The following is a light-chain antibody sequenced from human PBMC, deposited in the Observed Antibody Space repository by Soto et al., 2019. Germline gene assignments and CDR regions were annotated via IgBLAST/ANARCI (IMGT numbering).Light chain of an antibody. CDR1: QRISSW. V-gene: IGKV1-5*03. Sequence: DIQMTQSPSTLSASVGDRVTITCRASQRISSWLAWYQQKPGKAPKVLIYKASNLESGVPSRFSGSGSGTEFTLTISSVQPDDSAAYCCQQYNSYPYTFGQRTKLEIK. J-gene: IGKJ2*01. CDR3: QQYNSYPYT. CDR2: KAS.